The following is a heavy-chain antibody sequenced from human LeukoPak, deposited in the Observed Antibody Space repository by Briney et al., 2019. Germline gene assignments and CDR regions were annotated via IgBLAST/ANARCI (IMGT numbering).Heavy chain of an antibody. CDR2: ISYSGST. V-gene: IGHV4-61*01. Sequence: SETLSLTCTVSGGSVSSGSDYWSWIRQPPGKGLEWIGYISYSGSTNCNPSLKSRVTISVDTSKNQFSLKLTSVTAADTAVYYCTRGAAMTTVTTWGQGTLVTASS. D-gene: IGHD4-17*01. CDR3: TRGAAMTTVTT. CDR1: GGSVSSGSDY. J-gene: IGHJ4*02.